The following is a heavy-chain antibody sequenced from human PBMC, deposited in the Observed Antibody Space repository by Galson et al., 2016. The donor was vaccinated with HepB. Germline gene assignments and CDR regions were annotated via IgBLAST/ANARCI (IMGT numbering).Heavy chain of an antibody. J-gene: IGHJ4*02. Sequence: SLRLSCAASGFTFNNYGMHWVRQAPGKGLDWVAVISHDGTTTYSADSVKGRFTISRDNSKRTLYLQMTSLRPEDTAIYYCAGAFDYWGQGILVTVPS. CDR1: GFTFNNYG. V-gene: IGHV3-30*03. CDR3: AGAFDY. CDR2: ISHDGTTT.